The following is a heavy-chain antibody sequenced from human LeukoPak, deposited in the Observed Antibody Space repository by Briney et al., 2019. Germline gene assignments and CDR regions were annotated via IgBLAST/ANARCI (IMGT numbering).Heavy chain of an antibody. D-gene: IGHD2-2*01. Sequence: QPGRPLRLSCAASGFTFSSYGMHWVRQASGKGLEWVAVISYDGSNKYYADSVKGRFTISRDNSKNTLYLQMNSLRAEDTAVYYCARTTGRSTSAAWDYWGQGTLVTVSS. CDR2: ISYDGSNK. CDR3: ARTTGRSTSAAWDY. J-gene: IGHJ4*02. V-gene: IGHV3-30*03. CDR1: GFTFSSYG.